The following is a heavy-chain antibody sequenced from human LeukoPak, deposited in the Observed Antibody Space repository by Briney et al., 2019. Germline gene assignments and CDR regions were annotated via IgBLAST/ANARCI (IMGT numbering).Heavy chain of an antibody. CDR1: GGSISSGGYS. V-gene: IGHV4-30-2*01. CDR3: ARGYGFAWFDP. J-gene: IGHJ5*02. Sequence: SQILSLTCAVSGGSISSGGYSWSWIRQPPGKGLEWIGYIYHSGSTYYNPSLKSRVTISVDRSKNQFSLKLSSVTAADTAVYYCARGYGFAWFDPWGQGTLVTVSS. D-gene: IGHD5-18*01. CDR2: IYHSGST.